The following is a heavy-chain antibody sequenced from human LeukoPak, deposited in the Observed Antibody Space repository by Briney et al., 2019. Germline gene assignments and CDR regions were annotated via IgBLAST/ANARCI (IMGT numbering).Heavy chain of an antibody. V-gene: IGHV4-4*02. CDR2: IYHSGST. CDR1: GGSISSSNW. J-gene: IGHJ4*02. Sequence: SETLSLTCAVSGGSISSSNWWGWVRQPPGKGLEWIGEIYHSGSTNYNPSLKSRVTISVDKSKNQFSLKLSSVTAADTAVYYCASRQKHDYGDLFDYWGQGTLVTVSS. CDR3: ASRQKHDYGDLFDY. D-gene: IGHD4-17*01.